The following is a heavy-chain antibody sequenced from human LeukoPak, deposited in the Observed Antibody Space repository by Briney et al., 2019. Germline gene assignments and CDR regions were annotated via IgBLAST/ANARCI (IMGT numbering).Heavy chain of an antibody. CDR2: ISDTGDST. V-gene: IGHV3-23*01. Sequence: QSGGSLRLSCAASGFTFSRYGMTWVRQAPGKGLEWVSTISDTGDSTYYADSVKGRFTISRDNSKNTLYLQMNSLRAEDTAAYYCAKDRLAYYYGSGTPGIGHWGQGTLVTVSS. CDR1: GFTFSRYG. D-gene: IGHD3-10*01. J-gene: IGHJ4*02. CDR3: AKDRLAYYYGSGTPGIGH.